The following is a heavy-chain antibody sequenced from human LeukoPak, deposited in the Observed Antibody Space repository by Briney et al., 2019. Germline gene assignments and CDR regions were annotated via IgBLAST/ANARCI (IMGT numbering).Heavy chain of an antibody. Sequence: ASVKVSCKASGYTFTSYGISWVRQAPGQGLGWMGWISAYNGNTNYAQKLQGRVTMTTDTSTSTAYMELRSLRSDDTAVYYCAREGSRGYSYGPPLAFDYWGQGTLVTVSS. D-gene: IGHD5-18*01. CDR3: AREGSRGYSYGPPLAFDY. J-gene: IGHJ4*02. CDR2: ISAYNGNT. V-gene: IGHV1-18*01. CDR1: GYTFTSYG.